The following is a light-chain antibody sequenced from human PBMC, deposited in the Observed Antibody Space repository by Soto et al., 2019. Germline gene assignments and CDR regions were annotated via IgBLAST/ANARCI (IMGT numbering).Light chain of an antibody. V-gene: IGLV2-14*01. Sequence: QSVLTQPASVSGSPGQSITISCTGTSRDVGGYNYVSWYQQHPGKAPKLMIYDVSNRPSGVSNRFSGSKSGNTASLTISGLQAEDEADYYCSSYTSSSKVFGTGTKVTVL. CDR1: SRDVGGYNY. CDR2: DVS. CDR3: SSYTSSSKV. J-gene: IGLJ1*01.